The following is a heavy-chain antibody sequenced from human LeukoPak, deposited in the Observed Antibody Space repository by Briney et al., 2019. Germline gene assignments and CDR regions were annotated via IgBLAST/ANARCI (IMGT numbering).Heavy chain of an antibody. V-gene: IGHV1-18*01. J-gene: IGHJ4*02. D-gene: IGHD4-17*01. CDR1: GYTFTTYG. CDR2: ISAYSGNT. CDR3: ARGDDYGDYWGLY. Sequence: GASVKVSCKTSGYTFTTYGISWVRQAPGQGLEWMGWISAYSGNTNYAQKVQGRVTMTTDTSTSTAYMELRSLRSDDAAVYYCARGDDYGDYWGLYWGQGTLVTVSS.